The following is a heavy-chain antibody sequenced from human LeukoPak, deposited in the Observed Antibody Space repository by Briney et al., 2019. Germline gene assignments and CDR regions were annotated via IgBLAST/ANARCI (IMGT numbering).Heavy chain of an antibody. J-gene: IGHJ4*02. Sequence: PGGSLRLSCAASGFTFSSYAMHWVRQAPGKGLEWVAVISYDGNNKYYADSVKGRFTISRDNSKNTLYLQMNSLRAEDTAVYYCARTGSLDYWGQGTLVTVSS. D-gene: IGHD1-26*01. CDR2: ISYDGNNK. CDR3: ARTGSLDY. CDR1: GFTFSSYA. V-gene: IGHV3-30-3*01.